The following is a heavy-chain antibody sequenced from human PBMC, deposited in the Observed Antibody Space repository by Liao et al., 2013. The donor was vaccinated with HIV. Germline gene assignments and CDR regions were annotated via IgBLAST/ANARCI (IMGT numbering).Heavy chain of an antibody. J-gene: IGHJ5*02. D-gene: IGHD3-22*01. CDR2: TYDNGFI. CDR3: ARGLYYYDSSGPRVWFDP. V-gene: IGHV4-61*02. CDR1: GGSVSSGSYY. Sequence: QVQLQESGPGLVKPSQTLSLTCTVSGGSVSSGSYYWSWIRQPAGKGLEWIGRTYDNGFINYNPTLRGRVTISGDTPKNQFSLKLISVTAADTAVYYCARGLYYYDSSGPRVWFDPWGQGTLVTVSS.